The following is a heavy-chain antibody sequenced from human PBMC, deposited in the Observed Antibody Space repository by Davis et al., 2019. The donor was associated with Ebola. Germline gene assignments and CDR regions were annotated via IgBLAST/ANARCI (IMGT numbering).Heavy chain of an antibody. Sequence: SETLSLTCAVYGGSFSAYYWSWIRQPPGKGLEWIGEINHSGSTNYNPSLKSRVTISVDTSKNQFSLRLSSVTAADTAVYYCARMRSGYYSYGMDVWGQGTTVTVSS. D-gene: IGHD3-3*01. J-gene: IGHJ6*02. V-gene: IGHV4-34*01. CDR3: ARMRSGYYSYGMDV. CDR1: GGSFSAYY. CDR2: INHSGST.